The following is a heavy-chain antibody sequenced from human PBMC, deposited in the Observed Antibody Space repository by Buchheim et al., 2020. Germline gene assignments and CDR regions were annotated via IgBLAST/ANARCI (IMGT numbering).Heavy chain of an antibody. Sequence: QVQLEESGPGLVNPSGTLSLTCTVSGDSITSSHWWSWVRQPPGKGLEWIGETFRSGNTNYNPSLKSRVTISVDKSKNQFSPNLISVTVADTAVYYCTRVRHTGALKTEYYFDSWGQGTL. CDR1: GDSITSSHW. J-gene: IGHJ4*02. D-gene: IGHD7-27*01. V-gene: IGHV4-4*02. CDR3: TRVRHTGALKTEYYFDS. CDR2: TFRSGNT.